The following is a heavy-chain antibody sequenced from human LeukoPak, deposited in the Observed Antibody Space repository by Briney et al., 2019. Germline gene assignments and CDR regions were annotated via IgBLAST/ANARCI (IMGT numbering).Heavy chain of an antibody. V-gene: IGHV4-59*08. D-gene: IGHD3-9*01. CDR1: GGSISSYY. CDR2: IYYSGST. J-gene: IGHJ6*02. CDR3: ARQKRYFDRSYGMDV. Sequence: KSSETLSLTCTVSGGSISSYYWSWIRQPPGKGLEWIGYIYYSGSTNYNPSLKSRVTISVDTSKNQFSLELSSVTAADTAVYYCARQKRYFDRSYGMDVWGQGTTVTVSS.